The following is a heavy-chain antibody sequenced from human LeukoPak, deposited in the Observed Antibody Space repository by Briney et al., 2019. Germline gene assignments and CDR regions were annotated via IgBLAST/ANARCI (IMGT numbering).Heavy chain of an antibody. J-gene: IGHJ3*02. Sequence: SETLSLTCTVSGGSISSYYWSWIRQPPGKGLEWIGYIYYSGSTNYSPSLKSRVTTSVDTSKNQSSLKLSSVTAADTAVYYCARLGITISGVAVEAFDIWGQGTMVTVSS. CDR1: GGSISSYY. D-gene: IGHD3-3*01. CDR3: ARLGITISGVAVEAFDI. CDR2: IYYSGST. V-gene: IGHV4-59*01.